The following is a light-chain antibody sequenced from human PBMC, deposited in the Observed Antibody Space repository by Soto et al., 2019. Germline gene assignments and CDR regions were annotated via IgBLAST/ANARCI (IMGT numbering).Light chain of an antibody. J-gene: IGKJ3*01. CDR3: QQYDNFRFPMFA. V-gene: IGKV1-33*01. CDR1: HDIQNY. CDR2: DAS. Sequence: DIQLTQSPSSLSASVGDRLTITCQASHDIQNYLNWYHHKPGEAPKLLIFDASNLQTGDPSRCSGRGSGTHFSLTISSLQPQDIGTYYCQQYDNFRFPMFAVGPGTNVDSK.